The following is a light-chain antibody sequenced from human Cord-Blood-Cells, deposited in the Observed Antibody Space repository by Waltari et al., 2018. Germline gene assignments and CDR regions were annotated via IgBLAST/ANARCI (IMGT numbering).Light chain of an antibody. CDR2: SAS. J-gene: IGKJ4*01. CDR1: QSVSSN. CDR3: QQYNNWPLA. V-gene: IGKV3-15*01. Sequence: EIVMTQSPAILSVSTAERATLSCRASQSVSSNLAWSQQKPGQAARLLIYSASTRATGISARFSGSGSGAECTLTISSLQSEDFAGYYGQQYNNWPLAFGGGTKVEIK.